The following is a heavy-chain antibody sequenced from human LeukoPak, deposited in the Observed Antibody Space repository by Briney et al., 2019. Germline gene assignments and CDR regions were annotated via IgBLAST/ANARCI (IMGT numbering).Heavy chain of an antibody. CDR1: GLTVSSNY. J-gene: IGHJ5*02. Sequence: GGSLRLSCAASGLTVSSNYMSWVRQAPGKGLEWVSVIYSGGSTYYADSVKGRFTISRDNSKNTLYLQMNSLRAEDTAVYYCARAGYSYGYSWFDPWGQGTLVTVSS. CDR3: ARAGYSYGYSWFDP. V-gene: IGHV3-66*02. D-gene: IGHD5-18*01. CDR2: IYSGGST.